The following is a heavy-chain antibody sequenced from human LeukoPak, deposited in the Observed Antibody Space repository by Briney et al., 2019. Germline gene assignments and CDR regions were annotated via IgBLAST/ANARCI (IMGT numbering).Heavy chain of an antibody. CDR3: ARVWNEYSSSSGDY. Sequence: ASVKVSCKTSGYTFSSYGITWVRQAPGQGLEWMGWINPNSGGTNYAQKFQGRVTMTRDTSISTAYMELSRLRSDDTAVYYCARVWNEYSSSSGDYWGQGTLVTVSS. CDR2: INPNSGGT. D-gene: IGHD6-6*01. CDR1: GYTFSSYG. J-gene: IGHJ4*02. V-gene: IGHV1-2*02.